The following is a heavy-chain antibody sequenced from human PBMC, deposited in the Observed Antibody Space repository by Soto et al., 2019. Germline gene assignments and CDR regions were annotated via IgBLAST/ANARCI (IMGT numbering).Heavy chain of an antibody. D-gene: IGHD2-2*01. CDR2: IYYSGST. CDR3: ARGRDCSSTSCHLDY. CDR1: GDSVTSGSYY. J-gene: IGHJ4*02. V-gene: IGHV4-61*01. Sequence: PSDTLSLTCIVSGDSVTSGSYYWSWIRQPPGKGLEWIGYIYYSGSTNYNPSLKSRVTISVDTSKNQFSLKLSSVTAADTAVYYCARGRDCSSTSCHLDYWGQGTLVTVSS.